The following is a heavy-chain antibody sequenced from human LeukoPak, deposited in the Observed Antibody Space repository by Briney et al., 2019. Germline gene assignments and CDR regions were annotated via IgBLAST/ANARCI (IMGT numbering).Heavy chain of an antibody. D-gene: IGHD3-22*01. J-gene: IGHJ4*02. CDR3: ARETHYDSSGYHNDY. Sequence: GGSLRLSCAASGFTLSRYSMNWVRQAPGKGLEWVSSISPSSAYIYYADSVKGRFTISRDNAKNSLYLQMNSLRAGDTAVYYCARETHYDSSGYHNDYWGQGALVTVSS. V-gene: IGHV3-21*01. CDR2: ISPSSAYI. CDR1: GFTLSRYS.